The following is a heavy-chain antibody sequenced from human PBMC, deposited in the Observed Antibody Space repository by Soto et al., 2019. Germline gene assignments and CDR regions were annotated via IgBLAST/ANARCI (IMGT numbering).Heavy chain of an antibody. CDR3: AKGAPTGTFFDY. CDR1: GFTFNYAW. V-gene: IGHV3-15*01. CDR2: IRTKTDDEAT. Sequence: EVQLVESGGGLVKPGESLRLSCTASGFTFNYAWMSWVRQAPGKGLEWVARIRTKTDDEATDYAAPVKGRFSVSRDDSKNTVHLQMNSLKTVDTAVYYFAKGAPTGTFFDYWGQGILVTVSS. D-gene: IGHD3-10*01. J-gene: IGHJ4*02.